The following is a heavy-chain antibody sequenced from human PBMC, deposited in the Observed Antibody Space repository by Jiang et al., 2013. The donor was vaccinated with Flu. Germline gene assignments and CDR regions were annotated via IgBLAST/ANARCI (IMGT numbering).Heavy chain of an antibody. J-gene: IGHJ5*02. CDR3: ARRPPPXYGDYVWLDP. Sequence: SGAEVKKPGASVKVSCKASAYSFTGYFIHWVRQAPGQGLEWMGSINPNSGGTNYAQNFQGRVTMTRDTSISTAYLELRRLRSDDTAVYYCARRPPPXYGDYVWLDP. CDR2: INPNSGGT. CDR1: AYSFTGYF. D-gene: IGHD4-17*01. V-gene: IGHV1-2*02.